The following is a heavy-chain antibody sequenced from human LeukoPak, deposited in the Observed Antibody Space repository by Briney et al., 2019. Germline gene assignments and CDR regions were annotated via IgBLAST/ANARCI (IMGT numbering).Heavy chain of an antibody. CDR3: AKDRVSYYYDSSGYYYESTLHKRNWFDP. Sequence: GGSLRLSCAASGFTLSIYAMSWVRQAPEEGLEWGSDITGSGGSTYYADPEKGWFTISRDNSKNTLYLQMNSLRAEDTAVYYCAKDRVSYYYDSSGYYYESTLHKRNWFDPWGQGTLVTVSS. CDR1: GFTLSIYA. D-gene: IGHD3-22*01. J-gene: IGHJ5*02. CDR2: ITGSGGST. V-gene: IGHV3-23*01.